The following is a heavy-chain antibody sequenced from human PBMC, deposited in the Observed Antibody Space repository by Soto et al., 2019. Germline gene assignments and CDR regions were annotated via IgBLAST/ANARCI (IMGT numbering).Heavy chain of an antibody. CDR1: DGTSIYSY. V-gene: IGHV4-59*12. Sequence: SQPMRHTRSVADGTSIYSYGPWIRQPKRKGLEWIGYISYTGSANYNASLKSRLTISVDTSKNQSTLNLSSVTAADTAVYYCARDCLMATAGTARHYFGLDVWGQGTTVTVSS. CDR2: ISYTGSA. CDR3: ARDCLMATAGTARHYFGLDV. D-gene: IGHD5-18*01. J-gene: IGHJ6*02.